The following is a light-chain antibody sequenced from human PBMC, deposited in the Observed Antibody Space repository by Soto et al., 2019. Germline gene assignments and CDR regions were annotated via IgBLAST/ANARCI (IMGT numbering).Light chain of an antibody. CDR2: GAS. J-gene: IGKJ1*01. CDR1: QSVSSN. V-gene: IGKV3-15*01. CDR3: QQYRSWPRT. Sequence: EVVMTQSPDTLSVSPGERATLSCRASQSVSSNLAWYQQKLGQAPRLLIYGASTRATNAPAKFRGRGSGTEFSLTISSLQSEDSATYYCQQYRSWPRTFGQGTKVDIK.